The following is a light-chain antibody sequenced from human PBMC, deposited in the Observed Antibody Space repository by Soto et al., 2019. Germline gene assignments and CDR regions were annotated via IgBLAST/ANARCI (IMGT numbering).Light chain of an antibody. Sequence: QSVLTQPPSVSEAPRQRVTISCSGSSSNIGNNAVNWYQQLPGKAPKLLIYYDDLLPSGVSDRFSGSKSGPSASLAISGLQSEDEADDYCAAWDDSLKAVVFGGGTKLTVL. J-gene: IGLJ2*01. CDR2: YDD. V-gene: IGLV1-36*01. CDR3: AAWDDSLKAVV. CDR1: SSNIGNNA.